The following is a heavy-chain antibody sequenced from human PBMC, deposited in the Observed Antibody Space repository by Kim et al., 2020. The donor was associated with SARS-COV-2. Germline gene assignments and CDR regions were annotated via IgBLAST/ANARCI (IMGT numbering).Heavy chain of an antibody. CDR1: GESFNDDY. CDR3: ARGLTAAMEDYYFYGMDV. CDR2: INHSGGT. J-gene: IGHJ6*02. D-gene: IGHD2-2*01. Sequence: SETLSLTCVVSGESFNDDYWTWIRQPPGKGLEWIGQINHSGGTNYNASLKSRATISGDTSKNQLSLRLSSVTVADTAVYYCARGLTAAMEDYYFYGMDVWGQGTAVTVSS. V-gene: IGHV4-34*01.